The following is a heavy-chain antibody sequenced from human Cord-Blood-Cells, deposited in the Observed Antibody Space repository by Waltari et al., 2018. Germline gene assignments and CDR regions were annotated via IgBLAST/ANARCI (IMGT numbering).Heavy chain of an antibody. J-gene: IGHJ4*02. CDR3: ASSSYSSSFDY. CDR2: IYHSGST. Sequence: QVQLQESGPGLVKPSETLSLTCAVSGYSISSGYYWGWIRQPPGKGLEWIGSIYHSGSTYYNPSLKSRVTISVDTSKNKFSLKLSSVTAADTAVYYCASSSYSSSFDYWGQGTLVTVSS. CDR1: GYSISSGYY. V-gene: IGHV4-38-2*01. D-gene: IGHD6-6*01.